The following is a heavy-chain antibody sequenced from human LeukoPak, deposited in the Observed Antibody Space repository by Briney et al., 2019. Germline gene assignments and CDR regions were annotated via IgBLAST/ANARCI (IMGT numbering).Heavy chain of an antibody. D-gene: IGHD3-9*01. Sequence: PGGSLRLSCAASGFTFSSYGMHWVRQAPGKGLEWVAVISYDENNEYYADSVKGRFTISRDNSKNTLYLQMNSLRAEDTAVYYCAKPSKRYFDWFDAFDIWGQGTMVTVSS. CDR1: GFTFSSYG. CDR3: AKPSKRYFDWFDAFDI. J-gene: IGHJ3*02. CDR2: ISYDENNE. V-gene: IGHV3-30*18.